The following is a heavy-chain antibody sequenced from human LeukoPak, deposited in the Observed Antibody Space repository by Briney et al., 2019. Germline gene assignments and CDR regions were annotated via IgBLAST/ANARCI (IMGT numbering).Heavy chain of an antibody. D-gene: IGHD2-2*01. CDR3: ARRQGCSSTSCPPDF. CDR1: GYGFTTYW. J-gene: IGHJ4*02. Sequence: GAALQTSCWSAGYGFTTYWIGWVRRMPAKGLEWMGTIYPGDSGTRYSPSFQGQVTISADKSINTAYLQWSSLPASDTAMYYCARRQGCSSTSCPPDFWGQGTLVTVSS. CDR2: IYPGDSGT. V-gene: IGHV5-51*01.